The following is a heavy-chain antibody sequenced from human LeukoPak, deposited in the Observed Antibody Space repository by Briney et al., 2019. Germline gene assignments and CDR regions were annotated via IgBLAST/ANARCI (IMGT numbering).Heavy chain of an antibody. V-gene: IGHV5-51*01. Sequence: GESLKISCQASGYTFTNYWIGWVRHMPGKGLEWMGIIYPGDSDTRYSPSFQGQVTISADKSITTAYLQWSSLKASDTAMYYCARRYCSNGVCYHPWGQGTLVTVSS. CDR2: IYPGDSDT. D-gene: IGHD2-8*01. CDR1: GYTFTNYW. J-gene: IGHJ5*02. CDR3: ARRYCSNGVCYHP.